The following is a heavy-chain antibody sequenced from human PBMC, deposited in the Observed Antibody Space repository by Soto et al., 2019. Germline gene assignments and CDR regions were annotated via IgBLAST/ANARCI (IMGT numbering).Heavy chain of an antibody. D-gene: IGHD6-13*01. CDR3: ARDGIAAAGTSWFAP. V-gene: IGHV1-8*01. J-gene: IGHJ5*02. CDR2: MNPNSGNT. Sequence: ASVKVSCKASGYTFTSYDINWVRQATGQGLEWMGWMNPNSGNTAYAQKFQGRVTITTDPSASQAYMELSSLRSEDPAGYYCARDGIAAAGTSWFAPWGQGTLVTVSS. CDR1: GYTFTSYD.